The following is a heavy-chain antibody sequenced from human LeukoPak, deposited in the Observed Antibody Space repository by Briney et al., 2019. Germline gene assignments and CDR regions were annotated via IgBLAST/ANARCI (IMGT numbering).Heavy chain of an antibody. D-gene: IGHD6-19*01. CDR2: INVANGNT. J-gene: IGHJ4*02. CDR3: ARGRRRYSSGWYGGDY. V-gene: IGHV1-3*01. CDR1: GYSFSRYT. Sequence: ASVKVSCKTSGYSFSRYTIHWMRQAPGQGLDWMGWINVANGNTKYPQKFQGRVTISRDTSADTSASTTYMELSSLRSEDTAVYYCARGRRRYSSGWYGGDYWGQGTLVTVSS.